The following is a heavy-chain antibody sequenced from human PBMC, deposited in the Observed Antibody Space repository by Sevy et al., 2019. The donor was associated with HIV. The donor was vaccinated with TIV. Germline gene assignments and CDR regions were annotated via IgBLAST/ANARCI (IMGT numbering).Heavy chain of an antibody. V-gene: IGHV4-59*01. D-gene: IGHD3-9*01. CDR2: FYYSGST. CDR1: GGSISSYY. Sequence: SETLSLTCTVSGGSISSYYWSWIRQHPGKRLQWIGYFYYSGSTNYNPSLKSRVTISVDTSKNKFSLKLRSVTAADTAVYYWARESYDILPGSRGMDVWGQGTTVTVSS. J-gene: IGHJ6*02. CDR3: ARESYDILPGSRGMDV.